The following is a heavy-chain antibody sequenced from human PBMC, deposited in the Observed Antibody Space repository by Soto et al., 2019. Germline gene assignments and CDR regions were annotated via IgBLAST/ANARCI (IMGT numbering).Heavy chain of an antibody. D-gene: IGHD6-13*01. CDR2: ISYDGSNK. Sequence: QVQLVESGGGVVQPGRSLRLSCATSGFTFSNYAVNWVRQAPGKGLEWVAVISYDGSNKYYADSVKGRFTISRDNSKNTLYLQMNSLRAEDTAVYYCAREKATAGPRLGGMDVWGQGTTVTVSS. CDR3: AREKATAGPRLGGMDV. V-gene: IGHV3-30-3*01. J-gene: IGHJ6*02. CDR1: GFTFSNYA.